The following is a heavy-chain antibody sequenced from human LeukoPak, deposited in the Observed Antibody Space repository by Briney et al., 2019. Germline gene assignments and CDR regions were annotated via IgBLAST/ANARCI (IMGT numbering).Heavy chain of an antibody. J-gene: IGHJ4*02. Sequence: SVNVSCKASGGTFSSYAISWVRQAPGQGLEWMGRIIPIFGTANYAQKFQGGVTITTDESTSTAYMELSSLRSEDTAVYYCARADVAYYDSSGYEYWGQGTLVTVSS. D-gene: IGHD3-22*01. CDR3: ARADVAYYDSSGYEY. V-gene: IGHV1-69*05. CDR1: GGTFSSYA. CDR2: IIPIFGTA.